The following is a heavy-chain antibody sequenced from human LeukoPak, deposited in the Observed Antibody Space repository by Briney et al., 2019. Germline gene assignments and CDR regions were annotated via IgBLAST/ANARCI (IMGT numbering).Heavy chain of an antibody. CDR3: ARVSSSSYIDY. Sequence: SETLSLTCAVSGGSISSYYWSWIRQPPGKGLEWIGYIYYSGSTNYNPSLKSRVTISVDTSKNQFSLKLSSVTAADTAAYYCARVSSSSYIDYWGQGTLVTVSS. CDR2: IYYSGST. J-gene: IGHJ4*02. V-gene: IGHV4-59*01. D-gene: IGHD6-13*01. CDR1: GGSISSYY.